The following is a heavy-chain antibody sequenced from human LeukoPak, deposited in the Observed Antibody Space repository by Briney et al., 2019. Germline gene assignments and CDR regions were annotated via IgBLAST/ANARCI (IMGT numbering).Heavy chain of an antibody. CDR3: ASQPHETGSLTVDY. V-gene: IGHV4-59*08. CDR2: IHYSGST. CDR1: GGSNY. J-gene: IGHJ4*02. Sequence: PSETLSLTCTVSGGSNYWSWIRQPPGKGLEWIGYIHYSGSTSYNPSLKSRVTISIDTSKNQFSLKLNSVTAADTAVYYCASQPHETGSLTVDYWGQGTLVTVSS. D-gene: IGHD7-27*01.